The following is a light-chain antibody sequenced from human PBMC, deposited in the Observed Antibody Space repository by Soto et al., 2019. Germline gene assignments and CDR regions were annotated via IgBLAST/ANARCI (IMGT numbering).Light chain of an antibody. CDR1: SSDVGDYDY. CDR3: SSYAGSNNLV. CDR2: EVN. V-gene: IGLV2-8*01. Sequence: QSALTQPPSTSGSPGQSVTISCTGTSSDVGDYDYVSWYQQHPGKAPKLMIYEVNKRPSGVPDRFSGSKSGNTASLTVSGLQAEDEADYNCSSYAGSNNLVFVGGTKLTVL. J-gene: IGLJ2*01.